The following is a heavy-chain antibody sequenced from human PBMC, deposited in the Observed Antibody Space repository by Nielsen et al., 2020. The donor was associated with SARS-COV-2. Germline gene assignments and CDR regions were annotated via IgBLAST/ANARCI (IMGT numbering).Heavy chain of an antibody. V-gene: IGHV3-30*02. J-gene: IGHJ4*02. CDR1: GFTFSSYG. Sequence: GESLKISCAASGFTFSSYGMHWVRQAPGKGLEWVAYISYEGSKQYYADSVKGRFTISSDYSKSTLYLQMNSLRGEDTAVYYCAKDRAIFMIYFTRGGPDFWGQGTLVTVSS. D-gene: IGHD3-9*01. CDR2: ISYEGSKQ. CDR3: AKDRAIFMIYFTRGGPDF.